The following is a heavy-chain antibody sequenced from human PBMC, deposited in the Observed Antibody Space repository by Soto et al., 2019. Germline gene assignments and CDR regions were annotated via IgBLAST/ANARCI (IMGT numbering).Heavy chain of an antibody. Sequence: ASVKVSCKASGYTFTSYYMHWVRQAPGQGLEWMGIINPSGGSTSYAQKFQGRVTMTRDTSTSTVYMELSSLRSEDTAVYYCARGRYSGSYYPTGIVATLMGYFDYWGQGTLVTVSS. CDR2: INPSGGST. D-gene: IGHD1-26*01. J-gene: IGHJ4*02. V-gene: IGHV1-46*01. CDR3: ARGRYSGSYYPTGIVATLMGYFDY. CDR1: GYTFTSYY.